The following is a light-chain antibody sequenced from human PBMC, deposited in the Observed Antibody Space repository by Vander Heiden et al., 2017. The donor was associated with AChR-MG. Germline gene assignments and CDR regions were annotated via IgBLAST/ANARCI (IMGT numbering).Light chain of an antibody. CDR3: QKYNSVPLT. CDR1: QAMSNY. V-gene: IGKV1-27*01. Sequence: DIQMTQSPSSLSASVGDTVTITCRASQAMSNYLAWYQQKPGRGPKLLIYAASTLQPGVPTRFSGGGSGKDFTLTIYRLQPEDVATYYCQKYNSVPLTFGGGTKVEI. J-gene: IGKJ4*01. CDR2: AAS.